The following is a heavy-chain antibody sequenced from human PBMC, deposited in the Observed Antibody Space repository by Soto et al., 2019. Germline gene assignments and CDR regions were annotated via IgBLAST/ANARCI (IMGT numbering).Heavy chain of an antibody. CDR2: IIPIFGTA. V-gene: IGHV1-69*13. CDR1: GGTFSSYA. Sequence: GASVKVSCKASGGTFSSYAISWVRQAPGQGLEWMGGIIPIFGTANYAQKFQGRVTITADESTSTAYMELSSLRSEDTAVYYCARDWTVAVRNEIGFGWLDPWGQGTLVTVSS. D-gene: IGHD4-17*01. J-gene: IGHJ5*02. CDR3: ARDWTVAVRNEIGFGWLDP.